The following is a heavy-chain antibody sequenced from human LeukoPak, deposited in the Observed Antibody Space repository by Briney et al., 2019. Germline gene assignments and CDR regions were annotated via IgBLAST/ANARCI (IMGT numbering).Heavy chain of an antibody. CDR2: IYSGGST. CDR1: GFTVSSNY. D-gene: IGHD6-19*01. J-gene: IGHJ4*02. CDR3: AKDSPRDSSGWYYFDY. V-gene: IGHV3-53*01. Sequence: WGSLRLSCAASGFTVSSNYMSWVRQAPGKGLEWVSVIYSGGSTYYADSVKGRFTISRDNSKNTLYLQMNSLRAEDTAVYYCAKDSPRDSSGWYYFDYWGQGTLVTVSS.